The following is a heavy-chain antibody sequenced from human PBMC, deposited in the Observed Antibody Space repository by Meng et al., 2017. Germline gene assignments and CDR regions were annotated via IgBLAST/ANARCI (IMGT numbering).Heavy chain of an antibody. V-gene: IGHV2-5*02. Sequence: QIPLKESGPTLVKPTQTLTLTCTFSGFSLSTSGVGAGWIRQPPGKALEWLALIYWDDDKRYSPSLKSRLTITKDTSKNQVVLTMTNMDPVDTATYYCAHRRGDSREGWFDPWGQGTLVTVSS. J-gene: IGHJ5*02. D-gene: IGHD2-21*02. CDR1: GFSLSTSGVG. CDR2: IYWDDDK. CDR3: AHRRGDSREGWFDP.